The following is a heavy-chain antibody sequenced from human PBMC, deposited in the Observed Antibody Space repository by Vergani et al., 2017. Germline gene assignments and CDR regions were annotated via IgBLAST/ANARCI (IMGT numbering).Heavy chain of an antibody. CDR3: ARSVPVVAALGYYFDY. Sequence: QVQLVQSGAEVKKPGSSVKVSCKASGGTFSSYAISWVRQAPGQGLEWMGGIIPIFGTANYAQKFQGRVTITADETTSTAYMELSSLRSEDTAVYYCARSVPVVAALGYYFDYWGQGTLVTVSS. CDR2: IIPIFGTA. J-gene: IGHJ4*02. D-gene: IGHD2-15*01. V-gene: IGHV1-69*01. CDR1: GGTFSSYA.